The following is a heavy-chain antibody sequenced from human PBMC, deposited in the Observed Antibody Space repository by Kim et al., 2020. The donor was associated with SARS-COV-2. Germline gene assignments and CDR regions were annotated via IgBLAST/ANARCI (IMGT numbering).Heavy chain of an antibody. V-gene: IGHV4-34*01. CDR2: INHSGST. J-gene: IGHJ3*02. D-gene: IGHD3-9*01. CDR1: GGSFSGYY. CDR3: ARGGNPKLRLRYFDPGAFDI. Sequence: SETLSLTCAVYGGSFSGYYWSWIRQPPGKGLEWIGEINHSGSTNYNPSLKSRVTISVDTSKNQVSLKLSSVTAADTAVYYCARGGNPKLRLRYFDPGAFDIWGQGTMVTVSS.